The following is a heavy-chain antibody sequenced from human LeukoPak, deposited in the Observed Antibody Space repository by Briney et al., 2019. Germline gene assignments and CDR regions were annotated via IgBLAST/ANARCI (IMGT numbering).Heavy chain of an antibody. CDR2: IRYDGSNK. Sequence: GGSLRLSCAASGFTFSSYGMHWVRQAPGKGLEWVAFIRYDGSNKYYADSVKGRFTISRDNSKNTLYLQMSSLRAEDTAVYYCAKDKGGSTRYYYYYMDVWGKGTTATVSS. CDR3: AKDKGGSTRYYYYYMDV. J-gene: IGHJ6*03. CDR1: GFTFSSYG. D-gene: IGHD2-15*01. V-gene: IGHV3-30*02.